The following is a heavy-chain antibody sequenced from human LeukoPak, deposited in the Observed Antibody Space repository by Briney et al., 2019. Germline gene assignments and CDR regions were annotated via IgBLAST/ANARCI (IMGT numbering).Heavy chain of an antibody. Sequence: GGSLRLSCAASGFTFSYFWMHWFRQTPGKGLVWVPCTNTDGSYSSYADSVKGRFTISRDNVMNSLYLQMNNLRAEDAAVYYCAKTRPLDSSSWSHGDYWGQGTLVTVSS. J-gene: IGHJ4*02. CDR2: TNTDGSYS. CDR3: AKTRPLDSSSWSHGDY. V-gene: IGHV3-74*01. D-gene: IGHD6-13*01. CDR1: GFTFSYFW.